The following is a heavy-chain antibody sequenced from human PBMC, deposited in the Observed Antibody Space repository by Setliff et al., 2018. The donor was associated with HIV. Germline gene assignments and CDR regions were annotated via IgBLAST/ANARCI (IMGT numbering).Heavy chain of an antibody. CDR2: IIPIFGTA. V-gene: IGHV1-69*06. Sequence: SVKVSCKASGGTFSSYAISWVRQAPGQGLEWMGRIIPIFGTANYAQKFQGRVTITADKSTSTAYMELRSLRSDDTAVYYCARDPSIGQLGDYWGQGTLVTVSS. D-gene: IGHD6-6*01. CDR1: GGTFSSYA. J-gene: IGHJ4*02. CDR3: ARDPSIGQLGDY.